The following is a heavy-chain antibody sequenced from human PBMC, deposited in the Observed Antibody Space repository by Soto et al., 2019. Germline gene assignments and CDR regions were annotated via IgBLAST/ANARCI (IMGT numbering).Heavy chain of an antibody. CDR1: GFTFSNFV. Sequence: GGSLRLSCAASGFTFSNFVMSWVRQAPGKGLEWVSTVSRSGDNTDYADSVKGRFTISRDNSKNTLYLQMNSLRAEDTAVYYCARLERHDYWGQGTLVTVSS. J-gene: IGHJ4*02. CDR2: VSRSGDNT. D-gene: IGHD1-1*01. CDR3: ARLERHDY. V-gene: IGHV3-23*01.